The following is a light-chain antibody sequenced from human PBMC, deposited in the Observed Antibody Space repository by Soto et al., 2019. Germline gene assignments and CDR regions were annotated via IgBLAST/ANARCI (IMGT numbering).Light chain of an antibody. V-gene: IGLV1-40*01. CDR3: QSYDTSLSGVI. Sequence: QSVLTQTPSVSGAPGQKITMSCTGSSSNIGAGYDVHWYQQLPGAAPRLLIYADNNRPSGVPDRFSASNSGTSASLALTGLQGEDEAVYYCQSYDTSLSGVIFGAGTKLTV. J-gene: IGLJ2*01. CDR1: SSNIGAGYD. CDR2: ADN.